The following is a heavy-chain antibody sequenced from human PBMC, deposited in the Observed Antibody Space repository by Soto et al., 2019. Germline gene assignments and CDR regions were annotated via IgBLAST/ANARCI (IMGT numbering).Heavy chain of an antibody. Sequence: QVQLVQSGAEVKKPGASVKVSCKASGYTFSSYGISWVRQAPGQGLEWMGWISAYNGNTNYAQKLQGRVTMPTDTPTSTAYVELRSLRSDDTAGYYCARGLAAAGRLHDYWGQGTLVTVSS. CDR1: GYTFSSYG. V-gene: IGHV1-18*01. CDR3: ARGLAAAGRLHDY. CDR2: ISAYNGNT. J-gene: IGHJ4*02. D-gene: IGHD6-13*01.